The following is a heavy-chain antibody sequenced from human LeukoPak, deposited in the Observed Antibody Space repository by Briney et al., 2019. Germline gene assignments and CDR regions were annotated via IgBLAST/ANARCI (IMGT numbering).Heavy chain of an antibody. CDR3: VKGHYYDSSGYYYFDY. D-gene: IGHD3-22*01. J-gene: IGHJ4*02. V-gene: IGHV3-23*01. CDR1: EFTFSSYA. Sequence: GGSLRLSCAASEFTFSSYAMSWVRQAPGKGLEWVSATSGSGGSTYYADSVKGRFTISRDNSKNTLYLQMNSLRAEDTAVYYCVKGHYYDSSGYYYFDYWGQGTLVTVSS. CDR2: TSGSGGST.